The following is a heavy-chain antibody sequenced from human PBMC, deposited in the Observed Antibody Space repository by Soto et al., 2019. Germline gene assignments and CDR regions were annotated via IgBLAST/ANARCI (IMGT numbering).Heavy chain of an antibody. V-gene: IGHV1-8*01. CDR1: GYTFTSYD. J-gene: IGHJ4*02. Sequence: ASVKVSCKASGYTFTSYDINWVRQATGQGLEWMGWVNPNSGNTGYAQKFQRRVTMTRNTSISTAYMELSSLRSEDTAVHYCARGYYDSSGYYGHWGQGTLVTVSS. D-gene: IGHD3-22*01. CDR2: VNPNSGNT. CDR3: ARGYYDSSGYYGH.